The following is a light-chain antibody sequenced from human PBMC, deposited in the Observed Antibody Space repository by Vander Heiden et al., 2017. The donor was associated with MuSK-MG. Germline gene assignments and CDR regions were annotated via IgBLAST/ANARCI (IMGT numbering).Light chain of an antibody. J-gene: IGKJ4*01. V-gene: IGKV3-20*01. CDR2: GAS. CDR1: QSVSK. CDR3: QQYGSSPLT. Sequence: EIVLTQSPGTLSLSPGERATLSCRASQSVSKLAWYQQKLGQAPRLLIYGASTRATGVADRFSGSGSGTDFTLTISRLEPEDFAVYYCQQYGSSPLTFGGGTKVEIK.